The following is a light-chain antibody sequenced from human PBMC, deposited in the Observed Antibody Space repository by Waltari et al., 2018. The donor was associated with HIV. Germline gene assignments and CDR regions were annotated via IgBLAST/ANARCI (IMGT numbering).Light chain of an antibody. J-gene: IGLJ1*01. V-gene: IGLV1-40*01. CDR3: QSYDSSLSAPYV. CDR2: GNS. CDR1: SPNIGEGLD. Sequence: SVLTQPPSVSGAPGQRVTIPCPGTSPNIGEGLDVTGDQQLPGTGPKLHTHGNSNRPAGVPDRFSGSKSGPSASLAITGLQAEDEADYYGQSYDSSLSAPYVFGTGTKVTVL.